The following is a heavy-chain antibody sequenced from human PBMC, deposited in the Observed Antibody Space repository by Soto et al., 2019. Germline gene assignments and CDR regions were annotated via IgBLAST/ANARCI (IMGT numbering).Heavy chain of an antibody. J-gene: IGHJ4*02. D-gene: IGHD1-26*01. V-gene: IGHV3-33*01. Sequence: SLRLSCAASGFILSDYGIHWVRQAPGKGLEWVAVIWNDGSNKYYADSVKGRFTISRDNSKNTLYLQMNSLRAEDTAVYYCVRGLGSGSYFDNWGQGTLVTVSS. CDR1: GFILSDYG. CDR2: IWNDGSNK. CDR3: VRGLGSGSYFDN.